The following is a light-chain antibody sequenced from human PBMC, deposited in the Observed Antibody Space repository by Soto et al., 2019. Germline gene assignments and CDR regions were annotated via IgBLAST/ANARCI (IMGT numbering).Light chain of an antibody. CDR1: QSVTSIS. Sequence: EIVLTQSPGTLSLSPGERATLSCRASQSVTSISLLWYQQKPGQAPRLLIYDASSRATGVPDRFSGSGSGTDFTLTISRLEPEDFAVYYCHQYGGSPGTLGQGTRLE. CDR3: HQYGGSPGT. CDR2: DAS. J-gene: IGKJ5*01. V-gene: IGKV3-20*01.